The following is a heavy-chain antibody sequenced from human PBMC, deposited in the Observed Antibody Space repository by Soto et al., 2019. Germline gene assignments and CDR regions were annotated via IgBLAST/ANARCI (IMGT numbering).Heavy chain of an antibody. CDR2: ISGSGGST. Sequence: GGSLRLSCAASGFTFTSYAMSWVRQAPGKGLEWVSAISGSGGSTYFADSVKGRFTISRDNSKNTLYLQLNSLRAEDTAVYYCAKTTKIRSGYDPLRAAFDIWGQGTMVTVSS. V-gene: IGHV3-23*01. CDR3: AKTTKIRSGYDPLRAAFDI. CDR1: GFTFTSYA. D-gene: IGHD5-12*01. J-gene: IGHJ3*02.